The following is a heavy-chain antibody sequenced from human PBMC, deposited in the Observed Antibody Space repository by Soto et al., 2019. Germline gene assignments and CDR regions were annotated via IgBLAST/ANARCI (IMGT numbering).Heavy chain of an antibody. V-gene: IGHV3-30-3*01. CDR2: ISYDGSNK. Sequence: HPGGSLRLSCAASGFTFSSYAMHWVRQAPGKGLEWVAVISYDGSNKYYADSVKGRFTISRDNSKNTLYLQMNSLRAEDTAVYYCARDLATLTYYDILTGVHYYYGMDVWGQGTTVTVSS. D-gene: IGHD3-9*01. CDR3: ARDLATLTYYDILTGVHYYYGMDV. CDR1: GFTFSSYA. J-gene: IGHJ6*02.